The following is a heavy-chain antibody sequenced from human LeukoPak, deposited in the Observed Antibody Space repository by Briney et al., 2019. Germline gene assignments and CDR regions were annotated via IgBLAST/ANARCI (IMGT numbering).Heavy chain of an antibody. CDR3: ARDSSSGSGDQISWYFDL. CDR2: ISHSGDA. J-gene: IGHJ2*01. D-gene: IGHD3-10*01. V-gene: IGHV4-4*02. CDR1: GDSISSGNW. Sequence: PSETLSLTCTVSGDSISSGNWWNWVRQPPGKGLEWIAEISHSGDAIYNPSLKSRVTISVDNSRNQFSLNLRSLTAADTALYYCARDSSSGSGDQISWYFDLWGRGTLVVVSS.